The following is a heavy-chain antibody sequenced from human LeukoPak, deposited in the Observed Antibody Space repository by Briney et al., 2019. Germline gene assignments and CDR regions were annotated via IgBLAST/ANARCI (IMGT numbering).Heavy chain of an antibody. Sequence: ASAKVSCKASGYTFTSYDTNWVRQATGQGLEWMGWLNPNSGNTGSAQKFQGRVTMTRNTSISTAYMELSSLRSEDTAVYYCARGAITWFGEFQYYFDYWGQGTLVTVSS. J-gene: IGHJ4*02. CDR1: GYTFTSYD. V-gene: IGHV1-8*01. D-gene: IGHD3-10*01. CDR2: LNPNSGNT. CDR3: ARGAITWFGEFQYYFDY.